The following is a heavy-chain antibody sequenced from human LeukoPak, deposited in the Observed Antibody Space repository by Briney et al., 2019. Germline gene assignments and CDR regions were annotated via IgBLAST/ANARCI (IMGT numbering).Heavy chain of an antibody. CDR1: GFTFSSYA. V-gene: IGHV3-23*01. CDR3: ASCTVALDYYYYGMDV. D-gene: IGHD6-19*01. Sequence: GGSLRLSCAASGFTFSSYAMSWVRQAPGKGLEWVSAISGSGGSTYYADSVKGRFTISRDNSKNTLYLQMNSLRAEDTAVYYCASCTVALDYYYYGMDVWGQGTTVTVSS. CDR2: ISGSGGST. J-gene: IGHJ6*02.